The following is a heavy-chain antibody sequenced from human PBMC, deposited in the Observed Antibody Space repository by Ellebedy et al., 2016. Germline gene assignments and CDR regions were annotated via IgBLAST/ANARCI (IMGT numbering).Heavy chain of an antibody. CDR2: IYYSGST. D-gene: IGHD3-3*01. CDR3: ARTLYYDFWSGYYTGHAFDI. CDR1: GGSISSGGYY. Sequence: SETLSLXXTVSGGSISSGGYYWSWIRQHPGKGLEWIGYIYYSGSTYYNPSLKSRVTISVDTSKNQFSLKLSSVTAADTAVYYCARTLYYDFWSGYYTGHAFDIWGQGTMVTVSS. J-gene: IGHJ3*02. V-gene: IGHV4-31*03.